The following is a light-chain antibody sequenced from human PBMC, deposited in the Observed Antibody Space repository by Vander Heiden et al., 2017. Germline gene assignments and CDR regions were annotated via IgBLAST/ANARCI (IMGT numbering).Light chain of an antibody. CDR2: WAS. J-gene: IGKJ1*01. V-gene: IGKV4-1*01. CDR1: QSVLSSSNNKNY. Sequence: DIVMTQSPDPLALSLGERATINCKSSQSVLSSSNNKNYLAWYQQKPGQPPKLLIYWASTRESGVPDRFSGSGSGTDFTLTISSLQAEDVAVYYCQQYYSRFRRFGQGTKVEFK. CDR3: QQYYSRFRR.